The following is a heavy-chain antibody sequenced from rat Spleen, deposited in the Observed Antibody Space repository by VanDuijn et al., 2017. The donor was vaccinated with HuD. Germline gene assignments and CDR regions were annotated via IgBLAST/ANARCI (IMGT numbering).Heavy chain of an antibody. D-gene: IGHD5-1*01. Sequence: EVQLVESGGGLVQPGRSLKLSCAASGFTFDDYHMAWVRQAPTKGLEWVASINYDGRTTSYRGSVKGRFAISRDDAKSTLYLQMNSLRSEDTATYYCTTQWELYHWGQGVMVTVSS. CDR2: INYDGRTT. J-gene: IGHJ2*01. CDR1: GFTFDDYH. CDR3: TTQWELYH. V-gene: IGHV5-20*01.